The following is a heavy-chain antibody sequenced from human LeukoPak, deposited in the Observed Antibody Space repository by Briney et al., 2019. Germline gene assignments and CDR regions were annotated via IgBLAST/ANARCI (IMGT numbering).Heavy chain of an antibody. CDR3: AKDRGYCSGGSCYYFDY. D-gene: IGHD2-15*01. V-gene: IGHV3-20*04. Sequence: GGSLRLSCAASGFTFDDYGMNWVRQAPGKGLEWGSGINWNGGRTGYADSVKGRFTISRDNSKNTLYLQMNSLRAEDTAVYYCAKDRGYCSGGSCYYFDYWGQGTLVTVSS. CDR2: INWNGGRT. J-gene: IGHJ4*02. CDR1: GFTFDDYG.